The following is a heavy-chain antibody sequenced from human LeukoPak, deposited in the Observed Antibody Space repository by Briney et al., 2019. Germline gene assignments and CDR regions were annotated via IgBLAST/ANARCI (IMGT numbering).Heavy chain of an antibody. V-gene: IGHV4-39*07. D-gene: IGHD3-10*01. Sequence: SETLSLTCTVSGGSISSSSYYWGWIRQPPGKGLEWIGSINYSGSTYYNPSLKSRVTIFVDTSKNQFSLKLRSVTAADTAVYYCAREGFGELSGSFDYWGQGTLVTVSS. J-gene: IGHJ4*02. CDR1: GGSISSSSYY. CDR3: AREGFGELSGSFDY. CDR2: INYSGST.